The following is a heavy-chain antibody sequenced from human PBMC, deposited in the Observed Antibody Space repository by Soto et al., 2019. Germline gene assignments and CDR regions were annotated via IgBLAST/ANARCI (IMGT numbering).Heavy chain of an antibody. Sequence: GASVKVSCKASGGTFSSYAISWVRQAPGQGLEWMGGISPIFGSSNYAQKFQGRATITADESTSTAYMELSSLTSEDTAVYYCARDHQAVTTWRYDAFDIWGQGTMVTVSS. J-gene: IGHJ3*02. CDR2: ISPIFGSS. V-gene: IGHV1-69*13. D-gene: IGHD4-17*01. CDR1: GGTFSSYA. CDR3: ARDHQAVTTWRYDAFDI.